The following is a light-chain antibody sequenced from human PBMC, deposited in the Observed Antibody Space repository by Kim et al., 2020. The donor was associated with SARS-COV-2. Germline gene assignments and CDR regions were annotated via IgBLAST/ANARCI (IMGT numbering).Light chain of an antibody. J-gene: IGKJ4*01. CDR3: QQRSDWPLT. Sequence: LSPGERAPLSFRASQSVRSYLGWYRQKPGQAPRLLIYDTSNRAPGIPARFSGSGSGTDFTLTISSLEPEDFAIYYCQQRSDWPLTFGGGTKVDIK. V-gene: IGKV3-11*01. CDR2: DTS. CDR1: QSVRSY.